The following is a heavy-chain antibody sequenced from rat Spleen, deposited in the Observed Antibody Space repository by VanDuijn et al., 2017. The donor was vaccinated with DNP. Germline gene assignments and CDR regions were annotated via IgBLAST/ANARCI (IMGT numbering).Heavy chain of an antibody. CDR2: IKTGGGST. CDR3: LKHLDA. CDR1: GFTFSNYW. V-gene: IGHV5-58*01. Sequence: EVQLVETGGGLVQPGGSLKLSCVASGFTFSNYWMYWIRQAPGKGLEWVASIKTGGGSTYYPDSVKGRFTISRDNAESTVYLQMNSLRSEDTATYYCLKHLDAWGQGTSVTVSS. J-gene: IGHJ4*01.